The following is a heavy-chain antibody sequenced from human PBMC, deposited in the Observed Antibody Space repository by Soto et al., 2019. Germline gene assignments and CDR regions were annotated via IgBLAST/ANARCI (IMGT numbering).Heavy chain of an antibody. CDR1: GYTFARSG. Sequence: ASVKVSCKASGYTFARSGISWVRQAPGQGLEWMGWISSYNGNTDYAQMLQGRVTMTTDTSTSTAYMELRSLRSDDTAVYYCARGGMDSSSWPIDYWGQGTLVTVSS. CDR3: ARGGMDSSSWPIDY. J-gene: IGHJ4*02. D-gene: IGHD6-13*01. V-gene: IGHV1-18*01. CDR2: ISSYNGNT.